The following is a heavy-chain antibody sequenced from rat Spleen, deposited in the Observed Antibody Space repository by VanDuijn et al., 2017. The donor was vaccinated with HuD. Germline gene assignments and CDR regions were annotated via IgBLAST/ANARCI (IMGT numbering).Heavy chain of an antibody. CDR1: GFTFNNYW. V-gene: IGHV5-19*01. J-gene: IGHJ2*01. D-gene: IGHD1-12*02. CDR3: AADYFDGTYYPFDY. Sequence: EVQLVESGGGLVQPGRSLKLSCVASGFTFNNYWMTWIRQAPTKGLEWVTSISPGGVSTFYRDSVKGRFTISRDNAKSTLYLQMDSLRSEDTATYYCAADYFDGTYYPFDYWGQGIMVTVSS. CDR2: ISPGGVST.